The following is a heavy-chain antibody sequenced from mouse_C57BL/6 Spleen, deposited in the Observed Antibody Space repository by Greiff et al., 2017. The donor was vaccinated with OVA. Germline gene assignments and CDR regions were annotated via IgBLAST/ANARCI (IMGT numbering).Heavy chain of an antibody. J-gene: IGHJ1*03. V-gene: IGHV5-4*01. CDR2: ISDGGSYT. Sequence: EVKLVESGGGLVKPGGSLKLSCAASGFTFSSYAMSWVRQTPEKRLEWVATISDGGSYTYYPDNVKGRFTISRDNAKNNLYLQMSHLKSEDTAMYYCARDRDYGSSYWYFDVWAQGPRSPSPQ. D-gene: IGHD1-1*01. CDR3: ARDRDYGSSYWYFDV. CDR1: GFTFSSYA.